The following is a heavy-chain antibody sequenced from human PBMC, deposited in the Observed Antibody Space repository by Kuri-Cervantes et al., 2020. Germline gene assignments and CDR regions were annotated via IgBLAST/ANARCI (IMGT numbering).Heavy chain of an antibody. Sequence: SLKISCAASGFIVSSNYMSWVRQAPGKGLEWVSGISWNSGSIGYADSVKGRFTISRDNAKNSLYLQMNSLRAEDTALYYCAKDISSADPYYYGMDVWGQGTTVTVSS. CDR3: AKDISSADPYYYGMDV. J-gene: IGHJ6*02. CDR1: GFIVSSNY. CDR2: ISWNSGSI. D-gene: IGHD2-15*01. V-gene: IGHV3-9*01.